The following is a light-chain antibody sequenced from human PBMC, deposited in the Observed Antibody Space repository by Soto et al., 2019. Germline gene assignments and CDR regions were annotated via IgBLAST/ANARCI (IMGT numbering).Light chain of an antibody. CDR1: ERLSSVY. CDR3: QQYEAVVT. V-gene: IGKV3-20*01. Sequence: EVVLTQSPGPLSLSPGERATLSCRASERLSSVYLAWYQQRPGQPPRLLIYGASNRATGIPDRFSGSGSGTDFTLTISRLEPEDIAVYYCQQYEAVVTFGQGTKVDIK. CDR2: GAS. J-gene: IGKJ1*01.